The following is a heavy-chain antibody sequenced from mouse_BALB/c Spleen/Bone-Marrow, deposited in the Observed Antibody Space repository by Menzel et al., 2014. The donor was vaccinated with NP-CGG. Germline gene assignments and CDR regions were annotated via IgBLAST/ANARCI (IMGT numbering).Heavy chain of an antibody. J-gene: IGHJ1*01. CDR3: ARVTTDWYFDV. D-gene: IGHD1-1*01. CDR1: GYSFTGYF. Sequence: EVQLQQSGPELVKPGASVKISCKASGYSFTGYFMNWVIQSHGKSLEWIGRINPYNGDSFYNQKFKGKATLTADKSSSTAHMELRSLASEDSAVYYCARVTTDWYFDVWGAGTTVTVSS. V-gene: IGHV1-20*02. CDR2: INPYNGDS.